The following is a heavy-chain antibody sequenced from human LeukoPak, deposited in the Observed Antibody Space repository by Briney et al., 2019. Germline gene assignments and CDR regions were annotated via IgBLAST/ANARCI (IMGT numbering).Heavy chain of an antibody. CDR3: ATAGDSSGGYRGRTVF. D-gene: IGHD2-15*01. CDR2: IKQDGSQR. Sequence: GGSLRLSCAASGFTFRSYSMNWVRQAPGKGLEWVANIKQDGSQRFYVDSVKGRFTISRDNAKTSLYLQMNSLRVEDTAVYYCATAGDSSGGYRGRTVFGGQGTLVTVSS. V-gene: IGHV3-7*01. CDR1: GFTFRSYS. J-gene: IGHJ4*02.